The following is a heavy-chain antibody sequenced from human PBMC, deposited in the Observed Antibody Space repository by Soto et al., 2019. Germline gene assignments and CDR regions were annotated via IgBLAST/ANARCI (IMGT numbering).Heavy chain of an antibody. CDR1: GGTFSSYA. D-gene: IGHD4-17*01. Sequence: SVKVSCKASGGTFSSYAMSWVRQATGQGLEWMGGSIPIFGTANYAQKFQGRVTITADESTSTAYMELSSLRSEDTAVYYCARGEADYGEYDAFDIWGQGTMVTVSS. J-gene: IGHJ3*02. CDR2: SIPIFGTA. V-gene: IGHV1-69*13. CDR3: ARGEADYGEYDAFDI.